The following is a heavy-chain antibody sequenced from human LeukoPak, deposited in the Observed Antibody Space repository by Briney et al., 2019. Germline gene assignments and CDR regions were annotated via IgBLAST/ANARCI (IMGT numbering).Heavy chain of an antibody. V-gene: IGHV3-30*04. Sequence: PGGSLRLSCAASGFTFSSYAMHWVRQAPGKGLEWVAVISYDGSNKYYADSVKGRFTISRDNSKNTLYLQMNSLRAEDTAVYYCARAPDYYDSSGYSYFDYWGLGTLVTVSS. D-gene: IGHD3-22*01. CDR1: GFTFSSYA. CDR3: ARAPDYYDSSGYSYFDY. CDR2: ISYDGSNK. J-gene: IGHJ4*02.